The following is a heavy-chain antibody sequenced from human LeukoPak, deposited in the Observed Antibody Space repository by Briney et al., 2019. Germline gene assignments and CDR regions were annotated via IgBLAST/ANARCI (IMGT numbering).Heavy chain of an antibody. CDR3: AKLTTVTTLDY. Sequence: TLSLTCTVSGGSISSGGYYWSWIRQHPGKGREWIGYIYYSGSTYYNPSLKSRVTISVDTSKNQFSLKVSSVTAADTAVYYCAKLTTVTTLDYWGQGTLVTISS. V-gene: IGHV4-31*03. CDR2: IYYSGST. CDR1: GGSISSGGYY. J-gene: IGHJ4*02. D-gene: IGHD4-17*01.